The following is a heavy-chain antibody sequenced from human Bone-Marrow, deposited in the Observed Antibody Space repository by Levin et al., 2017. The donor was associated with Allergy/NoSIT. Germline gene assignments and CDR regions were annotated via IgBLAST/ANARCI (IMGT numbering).Heavy chain of an antibody. V-gene: IGHV5-51*01. D-gene: IGHD2-8*02. CDR1: GYSFTSYW. CDR3: ARLKNHKYWWCQLRFWFDP. Sequence: GESLKISCKGSGYSFTSYWIGWVRQMPGKGLEWMGIIYPGDSDTRYSPSFQGQVTISADKSISTAYLQWSSLKASDTAMYYCARLKNHKYWWCQLRFWFDPWGQGTLVTVSS. CDR2: IYPGDSDT. J-gene: IGHJ5*02.